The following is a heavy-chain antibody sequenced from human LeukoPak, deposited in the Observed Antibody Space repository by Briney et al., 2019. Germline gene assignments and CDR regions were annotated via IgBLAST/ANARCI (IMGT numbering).Heavy chain of an antibody. Sequence: GGSLRLSCADSRFSLSDYSMSWVRQAPGKGLEWISHMGVSGSPTYYADSVKGRFTISRDNAKNSLYLQMNNLRVEDTAVYYCARDGVVDFWISYGTYNYYYYMDVWGKGTTVTVSS. D-gene: IGHD3-3*01. CDR1: RFSLSDYS. J-gene: IGHJ6*03. CDR2: MGVSGSPT. CDR3: ARDGVVDFWISYGTYNYYYYMDV. V-gene: IGHV3-11*04.